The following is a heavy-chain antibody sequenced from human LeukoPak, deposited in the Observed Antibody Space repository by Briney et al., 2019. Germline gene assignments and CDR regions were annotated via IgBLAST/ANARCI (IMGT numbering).Heavy chain of an antibody. CDR1: GFTFSSYA. Sequence: GGSLRLFCAASGFTFSSYAMSWVRQAPGKGLEWVSAISGSGGSTYYADSVKGRFTISRDNSKNTLYLQMNSLRAEDTAVYYCAKRGGITMVRGVITSWGQGTLVTVSS. V-gene: IGHV3-23*01. CDR3: AKRGGITMVRGVITS. D-gene: IGHD3-10*01. CDR2: ISGSGGST. J-gene: IGHJ4*02.